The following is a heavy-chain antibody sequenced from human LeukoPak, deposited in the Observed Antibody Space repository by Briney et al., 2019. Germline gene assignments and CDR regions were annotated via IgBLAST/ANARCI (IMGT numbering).Heavy chain of an antibody. V-gene: IGHV4-59*11. CDR3: ARDVGTDGYNYLDH. CDR1: GVSTTSHY. D-gene: IGHD5-24*01. J-gene: IGHJ4*02. CDR2: IFFSGRT. Sequence: SETLSLTCTVSGVSTTSHYWTWARRPPGRGLEWIGYIFFSGRTNYNPSLRSRVTISVDTSKNQFSLNLSSLTAADTAVYYCARDVGTDGYNYLDHWGRGAPVTVSS.